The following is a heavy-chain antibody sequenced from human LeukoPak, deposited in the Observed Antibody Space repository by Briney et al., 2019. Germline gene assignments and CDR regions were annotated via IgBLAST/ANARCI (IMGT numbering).Heavy chain of an antibody. CDR1: GYSFTSYW. Sequence: GESLKISCKGSGYSFTSYWIGWVRQMPGKGLEWMGIIYPGDSDTRYSPSFQGQVTISADKSISTAYLQWSSLKASDTAMYYCARLLGYCTSTSCIGYFHHWGQGTLVTVSS. D-gene: IGHD2-2*01. J-gene: IGHJ1*01. CDR2: IYPGDSDT. CDR3: ARLLGYCTSTSCIGYFHH. V-gene: IGHV5-51*01.